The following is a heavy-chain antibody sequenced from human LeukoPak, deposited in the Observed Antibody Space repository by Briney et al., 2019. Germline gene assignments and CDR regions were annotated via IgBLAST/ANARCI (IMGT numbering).Heavy chain of an antibody. CDR3: AREDIVVVPAFGP. J-gene: IGHJ5*02. D-gene: IGHD2-2*01. Sequence: ASVEVSCKASGYTFTGYYMHWVRQAPGQGLEWMGWINPNSGGTNYAQKFQGRVTMTRDTSISTAYMELSRLRSDDTAVYYCAREDIVVVPAFGPWGQGTLVTVSS. V-gene: IGHV1-2*02. CDR1: GYTFTGYY. CDR2: INPNSGGT.